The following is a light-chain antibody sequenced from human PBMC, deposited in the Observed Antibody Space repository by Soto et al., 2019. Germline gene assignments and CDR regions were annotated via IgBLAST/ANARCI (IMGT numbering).Light chain of an antibody. CDR1: QSVGRN. V-gene: IGKV3-15*01. J-gene: IGKJ4*01. Sequence: EIVMTRSPATLSVSAGERATLSCRASQSVGRNLAWYQQKPGQAPRLLIYGASTRATDVPARFSGSGSGSEFALTISSLQSDDSAVYYCQQFNTWPPATFGGGTRVEIK. CDR3: QQFNTWPPAT. CDR2: GAS.